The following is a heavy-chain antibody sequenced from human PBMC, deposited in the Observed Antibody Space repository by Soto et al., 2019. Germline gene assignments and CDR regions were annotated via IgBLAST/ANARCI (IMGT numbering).Heavy chain of an antibody. CDR3: ARHQGRFYVYVGGSPGDDVFDI. Sequence: PSETLSLTCTVSGGSISSYYWSWIRQPPGKGLEWIGYIYYSGSTNYNPSLKSRVTISVAASMNQFSLKLSSVTAAATAVYSCARHQGRFYVYVGGSPGDDVFDIWGKGTMVPVSS. CDR1: GGSISSYY. V-gene: IGHV4-59*01. D-gene: IGHD3-16*01. CDR2: IYYSGST. J-gene: IGHJ3*02.